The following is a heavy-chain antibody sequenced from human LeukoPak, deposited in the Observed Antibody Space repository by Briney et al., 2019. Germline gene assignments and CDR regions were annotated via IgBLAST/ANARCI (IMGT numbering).Heavy chain of an antibody. CDR2: ISWNSGSI. CDR3: AKDMCSGTSCYLDY. V-gene: IGHV3-9*01. D-gene: IGHD2-15*01. J-gene: IGHJ4*02. Sequence: GGSLRLSCAASGFTFDDYAMHWVRQAPGKGLEWVSGISWNSGSIGYADSVKGRFTISRDNSKNSLYLQMNSLRTEDTALYYCAKDMCSGTSCYLDYWGQGTLVTVSS. CDR1: GFTFDDYA.